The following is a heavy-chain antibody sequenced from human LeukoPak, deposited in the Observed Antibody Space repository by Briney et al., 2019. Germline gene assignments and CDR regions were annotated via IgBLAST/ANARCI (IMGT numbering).Heavy chain of an antibody. V-gene: IGHV4-34*01. CDR2: INDSGTT. CDR1: GGSFSGYY. Sequence: SETLSLTCAVYGGSFSGYYWSWIRQPPGKGLEWIGEINDSGTTNYNPSLKSRVTISEDTFRNQFSLELSSVTAADTAVYYCARSGRYQIYWGRGTLVTVSS. D-gene: IGHD3-10*01. J-gene: IGHJ4*02. CDR3: ARSGRYQIY.